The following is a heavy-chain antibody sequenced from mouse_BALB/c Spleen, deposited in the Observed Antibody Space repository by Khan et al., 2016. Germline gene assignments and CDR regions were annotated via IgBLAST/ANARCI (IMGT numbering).Heavy chain of an antibody. CDR2: ISYSGST. J-gene: IGHJ4*01. Sequence: VQLKQSGPGLVKPSQSLSLTCTVTGYSITSDYAWNWIRQFPGNRLEWMGYISYSGSTSYNPSLKSRISITRDTSKNQFFLQLKSVTSEDTATYYCARSDYGDKDAMDYWGQGTSVTVSS. CDR3: ARSDYGDKDAMDY. CDR1: GYSITSDYA. D-gene: IGHD1-1*01. V-gene: IGHV3-2*02.